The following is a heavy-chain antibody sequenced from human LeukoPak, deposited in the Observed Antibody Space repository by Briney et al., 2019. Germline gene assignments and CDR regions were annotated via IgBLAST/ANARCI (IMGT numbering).Heavy chain of an antibody. V-gene: IGHV1-69*01. Sequence: GASVKVSCKASGGTFSSYAISWVRQAPGQGLEWMGGIIPIFGTANYAQKFQGRVTITADESTSTAYMELSSLRSEDTAVYYCARDLGVVPAAINWFDPWGQGTLVTVSS. CDR3: ARDLGVVPAAINWFDP. CDR2: IIPIFGTA. D-gene: IGHD2-2*01. CDR1: GGTFSSYA. J-gene: IGHJ5*02.